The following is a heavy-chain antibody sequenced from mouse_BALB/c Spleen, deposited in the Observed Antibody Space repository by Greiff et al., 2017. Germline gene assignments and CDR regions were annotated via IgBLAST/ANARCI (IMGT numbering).Heavy chain of an antibody. CDR3: ARGGDDYDGAWFAY. D-gene: IGHD2-4*01. Sequence: QVQLKESGPGLVQPSQSLSITCTVSGFSLTSYGVHWVRQSPGKGLEWLGVIWSGGSTDYNAAFISRLSISKDNPKSQVFFKMNSLQANDTAIYYCARGGDDYDGAWFAYWGQGTLVTVSA. CDR1: GFSLTSYG. J-gene: IGHJ3*01. CDR2: IWSGGST. V-gene: IGHV2-2*02.